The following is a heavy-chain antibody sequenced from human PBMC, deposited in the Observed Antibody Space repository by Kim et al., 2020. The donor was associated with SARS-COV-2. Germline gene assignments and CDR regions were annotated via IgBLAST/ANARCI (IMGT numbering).Heavy chain of an antibody. D-gene: IGHD2-15*01. CDR1: GFTFSSSA. CDR3: ARRLYHHGGGYY. Sequence: GGSLRLSCAASGFTFSSSAMYWVRQAPGKGLEWVAGISYDGSQKNYPDSVKGRLTISRDRSKNTIYVQMDSLRPDDTAFYYCARRLYHHGGGYY. V-gene: IGHV3-30*04. CDR2: ISYDGSQK. J-gene: IGHJ6*01.